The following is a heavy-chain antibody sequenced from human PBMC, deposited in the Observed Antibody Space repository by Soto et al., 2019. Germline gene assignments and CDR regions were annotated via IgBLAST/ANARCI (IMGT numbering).Heavy chain of an antibody. Sequence: QVQLVQSGAEVKKPGSSMKVSCKASGGTFSSYAISWVRQAPGQGLEWMGGIIPIFGTADYAQKFHGRVTITADGSTSTAYMELSSLRSEDTAVYYCARGITGTVTYYYGLDVWGQGTTVTVSS. CDR3: ARGITGTVTYYYGLDV. CDR1: GGTFSSYA. J-gene: IGHJ6*02. CDR2: IIPIFGTA. D-gene: IGHD1-20*01. V-gene: IGHV1-69*12.